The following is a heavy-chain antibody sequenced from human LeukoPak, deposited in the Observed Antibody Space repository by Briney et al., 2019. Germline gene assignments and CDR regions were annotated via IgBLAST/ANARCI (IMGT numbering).Heavy chain of an antibody. CDR1: GGSISTYY. Sequence: SETLSLTCTVSGGSISTYYWSWIRQPPGKGLEWFGEINHSGNTNDHPSLKSRVTISEDTSKNQFSLKLSSVTAADTAVYYCARGLRTLIAARPSAFDIWGQGTMVPVSS. D-gene: IGHD6-6*01. J-gene: IGHJ3*02. V-gene: IGHV4-34*01. CDR3: ARGLRTLIAARPSAFDI. CDR2: INHSGNT.